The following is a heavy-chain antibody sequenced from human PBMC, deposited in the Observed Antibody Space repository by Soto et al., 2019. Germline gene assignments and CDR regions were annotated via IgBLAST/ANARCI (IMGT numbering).Heavy chain of an antibody. CDR3: ARDRSGWYEGNYYGMDV. D-gene: IGHD6-19*01. Sequence: GGSLRLSCAASGFTFSSYGMHWVRQAPGKGLEWVAVIWYDGSNKYYADSVKGRFTISRDNSKNTLYLQMNSLRAEDTAVYYCARDRSGWYEGNYYGMDVWGQGTTVTVSS. V-gene: IGHV3-33*01. CDR2: IWYDGSNK. J-gene: IGHJ6*02. CDR1: GFTFSSYG.